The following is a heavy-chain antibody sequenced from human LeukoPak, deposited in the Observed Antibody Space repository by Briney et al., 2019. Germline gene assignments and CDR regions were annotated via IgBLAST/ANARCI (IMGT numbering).Heavy chain of an antibody. V-gene: IGHV3-30*02. CDR3: AKGSGNGYGSGPFDY. CDR2: IHYDGSNK. CDR1: GLSFSSYG. Sequence: GGSLCLSCAASGLSFSSYGMHWVRRAPGKGLEWVAFIHYDGSNKYYAASVKGRFPISRDNSKKTVYLQMNSLRPEDTAIYYCAKGSGNGYGSGPFDYWGQGTLVTVSS. J-gene: IGHJ4*02. D-gene: IGHD3-10*01.